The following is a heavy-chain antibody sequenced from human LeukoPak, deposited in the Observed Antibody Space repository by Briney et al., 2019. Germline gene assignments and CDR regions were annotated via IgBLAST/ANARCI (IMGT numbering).Heavy chain of an antibody. CDR1: GYTFTGYY. CDR3: ARDSGGSHKITMVRGKLIGYYMDV. V-gene: IGHV1-18*04. Sequence: GALVKVSCKASGYTFTGYYMHWVRQAPGQGLEWMGWINPNSGNTNYAQKLQGRVTMTTDTSTSTAYMELRSLRSDDTAVYYCARDSGGSHKITMVRGKLIGYYMDVWGKGTTVTISS. J-gene: IGHJ6*03. D-gene: IGHD3-10*01. CDR2: INPNSGNT.